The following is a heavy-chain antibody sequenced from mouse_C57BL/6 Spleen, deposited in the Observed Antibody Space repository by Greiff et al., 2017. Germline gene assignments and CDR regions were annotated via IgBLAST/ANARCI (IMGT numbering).Heavy chain of an antibody. J-gene: IGHJ2*01. V-gene: IGHV5-4*03. CDR1: GFTFSSYA. Sequence: EVKLMESGGGLVKPGGSLKLSCAASGFTFSSYAMSWVRQTPEKRLEWVATISDGGSYTYYPDNVKGRFTISRDNAKNNLYLQMSHLKSEDTAMYYCARGYDRDYYFDYWGQGTTLTVSS. CDR3: ARGYDRDYYFDY. CDR2: ISDGGSYT. D-gene: IGHD2-2*01.